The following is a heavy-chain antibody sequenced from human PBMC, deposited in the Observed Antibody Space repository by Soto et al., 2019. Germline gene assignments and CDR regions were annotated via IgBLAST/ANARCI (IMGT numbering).Heavy chain of an antibody. V-gene: IGHV3-11*05. Sequence: QVQLVESGGGLVKPGGSLRLSCAASGFTFSDYYMSWIRQAPGKGLEWVSYISSSSSYTNYADSVKGRFTISRDNAKNSLYLQMNSLRAEDTAVYYCARDTQTGYYDSSGYWGQGTLVTVSS. J-gene: IGHJ4*02. CDR3: ARDTQTGYYDSSGY. CDR1: GFTFSDYY. CDR2: ISSSSSYT. D-gene: IGHD3-22*01.